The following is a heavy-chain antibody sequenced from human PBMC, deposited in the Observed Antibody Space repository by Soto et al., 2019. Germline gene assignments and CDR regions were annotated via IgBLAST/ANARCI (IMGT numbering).Heavy chain of an antibody. CDR2: INAGNGNT. J-gene: IGHJ6*02. Sequence: GASVKVSCKASGYTFTSYGIHWVRQAPGQRLEWMGWINAGNGNTKYSQKFQGRVTITRDTSASTAYMELSSLRSEDTAVYYCARGVTGTGSPYGMDVWGQGTTVTVSS. D-gene: IGHD1-7*01. V-gene: IGHV1-3*01. CDR3: ARGVTGTGSPYGMDV. CDR1: GYTFTSYG.